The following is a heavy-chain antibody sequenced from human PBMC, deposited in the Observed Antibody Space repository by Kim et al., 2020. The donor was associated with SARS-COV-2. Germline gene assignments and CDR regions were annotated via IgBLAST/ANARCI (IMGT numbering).Heavy chain of an antibody. J-gene: IGHJ6*02. CDR1: GGSFSGYY. CDR2: INHSGST. CDR3: ASWGGNSTRYYYYYGMDV. V-gene: IGHV4-34*01. D-gene: IGHD2-21*02. Sequence: SETLSLTCAAYGGSFSGYYWSWIRQPPGKGLEWIGEINHSGSTNYNPSLKSRVTISVDTSKNQFSLKLSSVTAVETAVYYCASWGGNSTRYYYYYGMDVWGQGTTVTVSS.